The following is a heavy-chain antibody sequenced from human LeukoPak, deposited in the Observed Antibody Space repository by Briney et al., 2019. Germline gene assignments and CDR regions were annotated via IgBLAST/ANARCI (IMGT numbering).Heavy chain of an antibody. J-gene: IGHJ5*02. CDR3: ARGGQIVATTGFNCLDP. CDR2: MYYSGSP. Sequence: PAETQSLTCTVSGGSISSSSYYWGWVRQPPGKGLEWIGSMYYSGSPYYNPSLKIRVTISVDTSKYQFSLKLSSVTAADTAVYYCARGGQIVATTGFNCLDPWGLGTLVTVSS. V-gene: IGHV4-39*07. CDR1: GGSISSSSYY. D-gene: IGHD1-1*01.